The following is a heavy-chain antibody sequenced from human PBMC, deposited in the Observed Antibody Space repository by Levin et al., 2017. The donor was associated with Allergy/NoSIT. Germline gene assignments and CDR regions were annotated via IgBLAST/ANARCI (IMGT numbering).Heavy chain of an antibody. CDR3: ARRWGSWVAFDI. J-gene: IGHJ3*02. CDR1: GFTVSSNY. Sequence: GESLKISCAASGFTVSSNYMSWVRQAPGKGLEWVSVIYSGGSTYYADSVKGRFTISRDNSKNTLYLQMNSLRAEDTAVYYCARRWGSWVAFDIWGQGTMVTVSS. D-gene: IGHD6-13*01. V-gene: IGHV3-53*01. CDR2: IYSGGST.